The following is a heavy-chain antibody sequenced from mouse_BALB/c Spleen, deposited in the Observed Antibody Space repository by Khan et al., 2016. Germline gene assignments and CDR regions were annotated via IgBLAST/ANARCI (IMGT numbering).Heavy chain of an antibody. CDR2: IDPANGNI. CDR1: GFNIKDTY. Sequence: VQLQQSGAELVRPGASVKLSCTASGFNIKDTYIYWVKQRPEQGLEWIGRIDPANGNIKYDPKFQGKAAITADPSSNAAYLQLSGLTSEDTAVYYCARSGGYDMYYFDYWGQGTTLTVSS. D-gene: IGHD2-2*01. V-gene: IGHV14-3*02. CDR3: ARSGGYDMYYFDY. J-gene: IGHJ2*01.